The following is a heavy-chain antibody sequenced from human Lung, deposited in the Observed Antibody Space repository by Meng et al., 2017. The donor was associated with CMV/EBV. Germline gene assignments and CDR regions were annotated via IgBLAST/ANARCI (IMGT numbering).Heavy chain of an antibody. J-gene: IGHJ6*02. D-gene: IGHD3-10*01. V-gene: IGHV1-8*03. CDR2: MNPNSGNT. Sequence: ASVXVSXKASGYTFTSYDINWVRQATGQGLEWMGWMNPNSGNTGYAQKFQGRVTITRNTSISTAYMELSSLRSEDTAVYYCARGAKKYYGSGRSTVDGMDVWXQGTTVTVSS. CDR1: GYTFTSYD. CDR3: ARGAKKYYGSGRSTVDGMDV.